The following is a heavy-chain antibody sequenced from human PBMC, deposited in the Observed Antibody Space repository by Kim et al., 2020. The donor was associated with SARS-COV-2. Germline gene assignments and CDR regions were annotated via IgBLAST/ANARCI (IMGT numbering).Heavy chain of an antibody. V-gene: IGHV3-9*01. Sequence: GGSLRLSCAASGFTFDDYAMHWVRQAPGKGLEWVSGISWNSGSIGYADSVKGRFTISRDNAKNSLYLQMNSLRAEDTALYYCAKSPYTNSWYGDYWGQGTLDTVSS. CDR2: ISWNSGSI. CDR3: AKSPYTNSWYGDY. J-gene: IGHJ4*02. D-gene: IGHD6-13*01. CDR1: GFTFDDYA.